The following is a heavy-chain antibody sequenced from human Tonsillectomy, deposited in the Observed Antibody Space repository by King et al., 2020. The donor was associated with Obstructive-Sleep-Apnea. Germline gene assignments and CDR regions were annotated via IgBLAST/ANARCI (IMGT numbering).Heavy chain of an antibody. J-gene: IGHJ4*02. Sequence: VQLVESGGGLVHPGGSLRLSCAASGFTFSRYWMSCVRQAPGEGLEWVANIKEDGSEKYYVDSVKGRFTITRDNAKNSLSLQMNNLRADDTAVYYCANPERVWGQGTLVTVSS. CDR1: GFTFSRYW. CDR2: IKEDGSEK. V-gene: IGHV3-7*03. CDR3: ANPERV.